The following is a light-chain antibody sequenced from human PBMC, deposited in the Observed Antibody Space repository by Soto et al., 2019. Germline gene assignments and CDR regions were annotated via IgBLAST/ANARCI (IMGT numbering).Light chain of an antibody. CDR3: QQRNSDVFT. CDR1: QDVSRF. Sequence: DIQLTQSPSFLSASVGDRVTISCRASQDVSRFLAWYQQKPGKAPNLLIYAASTLQSGVPSRFSGSGSGTEFTLTISSLQPEDFATYYCQQRNSDVFTFGSGTKVDIK. J-gene: IGKJ3*01. V-gene: IGKV1-9*01. CDR2: AAS.